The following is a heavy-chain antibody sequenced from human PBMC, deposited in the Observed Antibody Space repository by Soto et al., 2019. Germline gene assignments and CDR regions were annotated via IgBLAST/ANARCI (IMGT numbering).Heavy chain of an antibody. CDR1: GFTFSHYG. J-gene: IGHJ1*01. D-gene: IGHD3-9*01. V-gene: IGHV3-23*01. CDR3: AKDSPVGVPLLRDLHD. Sequence: GGSLRLSCAASGFTFSHYGISWVRQGPGKGLEWVSVISGSGGSTYYVDSVKGRFTLSRDNSKNTVYLQMNSLRAEDTAVYYCAKDSPVGVPLLRDLHDWGQGTLVTVSS. CDR2: ISGSGGST.